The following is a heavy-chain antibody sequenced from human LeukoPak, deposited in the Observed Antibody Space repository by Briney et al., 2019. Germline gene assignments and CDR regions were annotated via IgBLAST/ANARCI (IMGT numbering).Heavy chain of an antibody. CDR1: GFTFSGYS. J-gene: IGHJ6*03. V-gene: IGHV3-21*01. Sequence: GGSLRLTCAASGFTFSGYSMIWVRQAPGKGLEWVSSISGSSSYIYYADSLKGRFTMSRDNAKNSLYLQMNSLRAEDTAVYYCAREFVSGYPYYYYYYYMDVWGKGTTVTISS. CDR2: ISGSSSYI. CDR3: AREFVSGYPYYYYYYYMDV. D-gene: IGHD3-9*01.